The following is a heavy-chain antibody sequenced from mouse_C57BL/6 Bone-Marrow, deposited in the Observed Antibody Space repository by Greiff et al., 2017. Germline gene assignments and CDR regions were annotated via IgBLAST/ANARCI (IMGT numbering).Heavy chain of an antibody. Sequence: EVKLMESGGGLVQPGESLKLSCESNEYEFPSHDMSWVRKTPEKRLELVAAINSDGGSTYYPDTMERRFIISRDNTKKTLYLQMSSLGSEDTALYYCARRGNYEGYFDVWGTGTTVTVSS. J-gene: IGHJ1*03. D-gene: IGHD2-1*01. CDR3: ARRGNYEGYFDV. CDR2: INSDGGST. V-gene: IGHV5-2*01. CDR1: EYEFPSHD.